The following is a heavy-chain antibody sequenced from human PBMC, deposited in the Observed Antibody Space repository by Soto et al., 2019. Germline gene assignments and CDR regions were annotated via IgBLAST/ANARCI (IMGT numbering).Heavy chain of an antibody. J-gene: IGHJ4*02. CDR3: ARHLRFLEWARFDY. D-gene: IGHD3-3*01. V-gene: IGHV1-18*01. CDR2: ISAYNGNT. Sequence: ASVKVSCKASGYTFTSYGISWVRQAPGQGLEWMGWISAYNGNTNYAQKLQGRVTMTTDTSTSTAYMELRSLRSDDTAVYYCARHLRFLEWARFDYWGQGTLVTVSS. CDR1: GYTFTSYG.